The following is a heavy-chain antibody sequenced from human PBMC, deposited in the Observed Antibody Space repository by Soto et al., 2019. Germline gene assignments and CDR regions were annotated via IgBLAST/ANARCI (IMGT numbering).Heavy chain of an antibody. D-gene: IGHD5-12*01. CDR2: IYYSGST. Sequence: PSETLSLTCTVSGGSISSYYWSWIRQPPGKGLEWIGYIYYSGSTNYNPSLKSRVTISVDTSKNQFSLKLSSVTAADTAVYYCGRQGYSGYGGYWGKGTLVTVYS. V-gene: IGHV4-59*08. J-gene: IGHJ4*02. CDR3: GRQGYSGYGGY. CDR1: GGSISSYY.